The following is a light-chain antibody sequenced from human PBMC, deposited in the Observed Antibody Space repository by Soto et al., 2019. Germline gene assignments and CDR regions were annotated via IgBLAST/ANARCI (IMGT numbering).Light chain of an antibody. Sequence: QAVLTQPPSASGSPGQSVTIPCTGSTGATSGHKYVAWYQHHPGEVPKLLIYEDSKRPSGVPDRFSASRAGNTASLTVSGLQSDDEALYYCSSYIDMDNSVTFGGGTKLTVL. J-gene: IGLJ2*01. CDR2: EDS. CDR1: TGATSGHKY. V-gene: IGLV2-8*01. CDR3: SSYIDMDNSVT.